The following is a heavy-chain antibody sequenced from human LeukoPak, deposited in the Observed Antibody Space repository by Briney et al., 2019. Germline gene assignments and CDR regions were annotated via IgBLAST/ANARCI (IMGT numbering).Heavy chain of an antibody. J-gene: IGHJ5*02. Sequence: SETLSLTCTVSGGSISSGGYYWSWIRQHPGQGLEWIGYIYYSGSTYYNPSLKSRVTISVDTSKNQFSLKLSSVTAADTAVYYCARGTYYYDSSGYWDWFDPWGQGTLVTVSS. CDR3: ARGTYYYDSSGYWDWFDP. D-gene: IGHD3-22*01. CDR2: IYYSGST. CDR1: GGSISSGGYY. V-gene: IGHV4-31*03.